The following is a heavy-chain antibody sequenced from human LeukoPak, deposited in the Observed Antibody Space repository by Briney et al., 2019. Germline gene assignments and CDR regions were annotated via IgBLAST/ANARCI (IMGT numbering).Heavy chain of an antibody. V-gene: IGHV3-48*01. Sequence: HPGGSLRLSCAASGFTFSSYGMTWVRQAPGKGLEWVSYISSSSTTIYYADSVKGRFTISRDNAKNSLYLQVNSLRAEDTAVYYCARHGIPFDYWGQGTLVTVSS. D-gene: IGHD1-1*01. CDR3: ARHGIPFDY. J-gene: IGHJ4*02. CDR2: ISSSSTTI. CDR1: GFTFSSYG.